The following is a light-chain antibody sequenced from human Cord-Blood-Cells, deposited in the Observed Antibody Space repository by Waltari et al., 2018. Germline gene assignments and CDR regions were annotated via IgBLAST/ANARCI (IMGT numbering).Light chain of an antibody. CDR3: QQRSNWPIT. Sequence: EIVFTQSPATLSLSPGERATLSCRARQSVSSYLAWYQQKPGQAPSLLIYDASNRATGIPARFSGSGSGTDFTLTISSLEPEDFAVYYCQQRSNWPITFGQGTRLEIK. CDR1: QSVSSY. CDR2: DAS. J-gene: IGKJ5*01. V-gene: IGKV3-11*01.